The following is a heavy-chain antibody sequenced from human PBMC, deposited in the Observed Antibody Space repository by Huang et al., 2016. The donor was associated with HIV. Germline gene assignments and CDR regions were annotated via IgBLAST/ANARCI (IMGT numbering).Heavy chain of an antibody. D-gene: IGHD1-1*01. CDR2: INHSEST. J-gene: IGHJ3*02. CDR1: GGCFSVYY. Sequence: QVQLHQWGAGLLKPSETLSLTCAVYGGCFSVYYWSWIRQSPGKGLEWIWEINHSESTNYNPTIKSRLTISVDTSKNQFSLKLSSVTAADTAVYYCARERMMSWLDDHDAFDIWGQGTMVTVSS. CDR3: ARERMMSWLDDHDAFDI. V-gene: IGHV4-34*01.